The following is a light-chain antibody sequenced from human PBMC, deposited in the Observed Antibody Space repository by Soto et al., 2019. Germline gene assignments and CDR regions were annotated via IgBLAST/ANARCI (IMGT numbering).Light chain of an antibody. J-gene: IGLJ1*01. Sequence: SALTEPPSVSAAPRQRVTISCSGSSSNIGNNAVNWYQQLPGKAPKLLIYFDDLLPSGVSNRFSGSKSGTSASLAISGLQSEDEADYYCAAWDGSLNAYVFGTGTKVTVL. CDR1: SSNIGNNA. CDR2: FDD. V-gene: IGLV1-36*01. CDR3: AAWDGSLNAYV.